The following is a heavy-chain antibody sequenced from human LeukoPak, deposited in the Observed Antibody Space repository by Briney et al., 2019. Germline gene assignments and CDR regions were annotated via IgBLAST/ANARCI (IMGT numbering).Heavy chain of an antibody. V-gene: IGHV4-4*02. CDR2: IYHSGST. Sequence: SETLSLTCAVSGGSISSSNWWSWVRQPPGKGLEWTGEIYHSGSTNYNPSLKSRVNISVDKYKNQFSLKLSSVTAADTDVYYCARIDSESIAAAGTFDYGGQGTLVTVSS. CDR1: GGSISSSNW. J-gene: IGHJ4*02. D-gene: IGHD6-13*01. CDR3: ARIDSESIAAAGTFDY.